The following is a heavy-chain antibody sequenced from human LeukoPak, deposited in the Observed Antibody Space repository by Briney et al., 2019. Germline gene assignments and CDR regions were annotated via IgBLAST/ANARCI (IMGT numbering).Heavy chain of an antibody. CDR2: ISAYNGNT. J-gene: IGHJ4*02. Sequence: ASVKVSCKASGYTFTSYGISWVRQAPGQGLEWMGWISAYNGNTNYAQKLQGRVTMTTDTSTSTAYMELRSPRSDDTAVYYCARDGGSSGYTYYFDYWGQGTLVTVSS. D-gene: IGHD3-22*01. CDR3: ARDGGSSGYTYYFDY. CDR1: GYTFTSYG. V-gene: IGHV1-18*01.